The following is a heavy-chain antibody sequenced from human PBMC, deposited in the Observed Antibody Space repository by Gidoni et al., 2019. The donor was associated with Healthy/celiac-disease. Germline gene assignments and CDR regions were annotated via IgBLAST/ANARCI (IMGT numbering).Heavy chain of an antibody. CDR1: GGSISSYY. Sequence: QVQLQESGPGLVKPSETLSLTCTVSGGSISSYYWSWIRQPPGKGLEWIGYIYYSGSTNYNPPLKSRVTISVDTSKNQFSLKLSSVTAADTAVYYCARGGGGCTNGVCYWFDPWGQGTLVTVSS. J-gene: IGHJ5*02. V-gene: IGHV4-59*01. D-gene: IGHD2-8*01. CDR2: IYYSGST. CDR3: ARGGGGCTNGVCYWFDP.